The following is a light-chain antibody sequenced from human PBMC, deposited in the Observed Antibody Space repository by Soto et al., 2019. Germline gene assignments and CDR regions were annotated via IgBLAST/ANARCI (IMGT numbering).Light chain of an antibody. V-gene: IGLV2-11*01. CDR2: DVS. Sequence: QSALTQPSSVSGSPGQSVTISCTGTSSDVGGYNYVSWYQQHPGKAPKLMIYDVSKRPSGVPDRFSGSMSGNTASLTISGLQAEDEADYYCCSYAGSYTDVFGTGTKVTVL. CDR1: SSDVGGYNY. J-gene: IGLJ1*01. CDR3: CSYAGSYTDV.